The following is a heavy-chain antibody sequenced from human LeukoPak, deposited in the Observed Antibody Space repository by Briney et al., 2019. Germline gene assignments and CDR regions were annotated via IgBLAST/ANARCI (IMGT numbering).Heavy chain of an antibody. CDR2: IYYSGST. J-gene: IGHJ4*02. CDR3: ARDDTYGSGSSNGDY. V-gene: IGHV4-30-4*01. D-gene: IGHD3-10*01. CDR1: GGSISSGDYS. Sequence: SQTLSLTCTVSGGSISSGDYSWSWIRQPPGKGLEWIGYIYYSGSTYYNPSLKSRVTISVDTSKNQFSLKLSSVTAADTAVYYCARDDTYGSGSSNGDYWGQGTLVTVSS.